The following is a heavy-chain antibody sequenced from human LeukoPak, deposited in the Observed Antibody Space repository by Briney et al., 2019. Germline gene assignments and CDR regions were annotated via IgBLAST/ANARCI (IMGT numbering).Heavy chain of an antibody. Sequence: GGSLRLSCAASGFTFSIYRVNWVRQAPGKGLEWVSYISGGSSTIYHADSVKGRFTISRDNAKNSLYLQMNSLRDEDTAVYYCARDVYDSSGSFDYWGQGTLVTVSS. V-gene: IGHV3-48*02. J-gene: IGHJ4*02. CDR3: ARDVYDSSGSFDY. CDR2: ISGGSSTI. D-gene: IGHD3-22*01. CDR1: GFTFSIYR.